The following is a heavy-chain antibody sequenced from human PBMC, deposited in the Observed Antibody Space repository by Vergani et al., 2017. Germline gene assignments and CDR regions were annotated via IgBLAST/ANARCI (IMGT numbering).Heavy chain of an antibody. V-gene: IGHV3-23*04. CDR2: ISSGGGDI. Sequence: VQLVESGGGLVQPGGSRRLSCAGAGFTFDTYTMAYVRQAPGKGLEWVATISSGGGDIFYADSVKGRFTISRDNSKNTLFLQMNSLKDDDTAVYYCTTAWGLYYLHGEYFQYWGRGTLVSVSS. D-gene: IGHD3-10*01. CDR3: TTAWGLYYLHGEYFQY. CDR1: GFTFDTYT. J-gene: IGHJ1*01.